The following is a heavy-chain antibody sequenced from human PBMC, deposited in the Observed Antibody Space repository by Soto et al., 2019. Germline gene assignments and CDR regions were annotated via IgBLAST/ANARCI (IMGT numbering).Heavy chain of an antibody. D-gene: IGHD3-10*01. J-gene: IGHJ4*02. CDR2: IIPIFGTP. CDR3: ARDRDDYGSGNYYNRIDF. V-gene: IGHV1-69*13. CDR1: GGIFSTYA. Sequence: VASVKVSCKASGGIFSTYAISWLRQAPGQGLEWMGGIIPIFGTPNYAQRYQGRVTFTADESTSTAYMELSRLRSEDTAVYYCARDRDDYGSGNYYNRIDFWGQGTLVTVSS.